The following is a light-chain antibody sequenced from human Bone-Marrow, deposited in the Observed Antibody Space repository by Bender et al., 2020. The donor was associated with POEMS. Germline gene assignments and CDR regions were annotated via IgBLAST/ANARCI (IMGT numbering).Light chain of an antibody. CDR1: DVGLYNY. CDR2: DVR. Sequence: DVGLYNYVSWYQQHPGKVPKLIIHDVRNRPSGVSDRFSGSKSGNTASLTISGLQADDEADYYCASYTDSDTVIFGGGTRLTVL. V-gene: IGLV2-14*03. CDR3: ASYTDSDTVI. J-gene: IGLJ2*01.